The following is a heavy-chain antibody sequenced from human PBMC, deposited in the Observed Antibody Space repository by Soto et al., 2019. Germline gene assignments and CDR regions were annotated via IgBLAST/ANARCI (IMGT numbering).Heavy chain of an antibody. Sequence: SETLSLTCTVSGGSISSSSYYWGWIRQPPGKGLEWIGSIYYSGSTYYNPSLKSPVTISEDTPKNQFSLSLSSVTAADTAVYYCARHEGGIAARPFAFDIWGQGTMVTVSS. J-gene: IGHJ3*02. V-gene: IGHV4-39*01. CDR3: ARHEGGIAARPFAFDI. D-gene: IGHD6-6*01. CDR2: IYYSGST. CDR1: GGSISSSSYY.